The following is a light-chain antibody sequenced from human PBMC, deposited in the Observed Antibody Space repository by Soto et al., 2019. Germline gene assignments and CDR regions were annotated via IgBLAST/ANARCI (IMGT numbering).Light chain of an antibody. CDR2: RSD. J-gene: IGLJ2*01. V-gene: IGLV1-47*01. CDR1: SSNIGGHH. CDR3: AAWGDSLV. Sequence: QSVLSQPPLASGTPGQRVTIPCSGSSSNIGGHHVNWYQHLPGTAPKLLIYRSDQRPSGVPDRFTGSKSGTSASLAISGLRSEDEAVYYCAAWGDSLVFGGGTKLTVL.